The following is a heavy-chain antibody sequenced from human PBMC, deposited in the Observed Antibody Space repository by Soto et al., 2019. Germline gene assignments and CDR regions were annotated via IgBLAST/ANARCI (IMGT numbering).Heavy chain of an antibody. CDR2: ISSSSSYI. J-gene: IGHJ6*02. CDR1: GFTFSSYS. D-gene: IGHD2-2*01. Sequence: PGGSLRLSCAASGFTFSSYSMNWVRQAPGKGLEWVSSISSSSSYIYYADSVKGRFTISRDNAKNSLYLQMNSLRAEDTTVYYCARATGYCSSTSCRNYYCYYGMDVWGQGPTVTVSS. V-gene: IGHV3-21*01. CDR3: ARATGYCSSTSCRNYYCYYGMDV.